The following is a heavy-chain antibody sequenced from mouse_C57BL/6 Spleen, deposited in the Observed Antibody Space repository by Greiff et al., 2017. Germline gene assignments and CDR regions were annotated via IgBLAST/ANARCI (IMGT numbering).Heavy chain of an antibody. CDR3: ARYYDLYAMDY. D-gene: IGHD2-4*01. CDR2: IDTSDSET. CDR1: GYTFTSYW. J-gene: IGHJ4*01. Sequence: VQLQQPGAELVRPGSSVKLSCKASGYTFTSYWMHWVKQRPIKGLEWIGNIDTSDSETHYNQKFKDKATLTVDKSSSTAYMQLSSLTSEDSAVYYCARYYDLYAMDYWGQGTSVTVSS. V-gene: IGHV1-52*01.